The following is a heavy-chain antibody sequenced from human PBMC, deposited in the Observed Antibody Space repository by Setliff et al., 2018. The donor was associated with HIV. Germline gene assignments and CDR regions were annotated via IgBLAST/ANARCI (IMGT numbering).Heavy chain of an antibody. V-gene: IGHV4-61*01. CDR2: FFHTGGI. CDR3: GRGWFDP. J-gene: IGHJ5*02. D-gene: IGHD3-10*01. CDR1: SVSVSPDSYN. Sequence: SETLSLTCTAPSVSVSPDSYNWNWIRQTPGKGLEWIGTFFHTGGITYNPSLRSRVTMSADTAESLLSLRLILVTAADTGVYYCGRGWFDPWGHGTLVTVSS.